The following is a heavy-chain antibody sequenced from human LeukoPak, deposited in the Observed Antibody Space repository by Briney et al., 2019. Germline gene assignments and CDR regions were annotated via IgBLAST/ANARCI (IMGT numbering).Heavy chain of an antibody. CDR1: GASVRRYY. Sequence: SETLSLTCTVSGASVRRYYSSWIRQSPGKGPEWIGYSHYSGSANFNPSLKSRVSISVDTSKNQFSLNLRSLTAADTAVYYCAGGGYCSSASCHAPLFDWWGPGILVTVSS. J-gene: IGHJ4*02. D-gene: IGHD2-2*01. CDR3: AGGGYCSSASCHAPLFDW. V-gene: IGHV4-59*02. CDR2: SHYSGSA.